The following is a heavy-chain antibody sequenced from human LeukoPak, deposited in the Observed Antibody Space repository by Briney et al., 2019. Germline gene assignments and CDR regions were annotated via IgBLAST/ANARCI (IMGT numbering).Heavy chain of an antibody. V-gene: IGHV4-39*01. D-gene: IGHD3-10*01. Sequence: SETLSLTCTVSDYSISSGYGYYWGWIRQPPGKGPEWIGSIYYSGTTYPNSSLKSRVTISVDTSKNQFSLKLSSVTAADTAVYYCARQPKSCAPGIFITGKACWFDSWGQGTLVTVSP. J-gene: IGHJ5*01. CDR1: DYSISSGYGYY. CDR3: ARQPKSCAPGIFITGKACWFDS. CDR2: IYYSGTT.